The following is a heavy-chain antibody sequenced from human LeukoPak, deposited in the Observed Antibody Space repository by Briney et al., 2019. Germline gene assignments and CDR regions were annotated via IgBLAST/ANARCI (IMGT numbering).Heavy chain of an antibody. V-gene: IGHV1-2*02. Sequence: ASVKVSCKASGYTFTGYYMHWVRQAPGQGLEWMGWINPNSGGTNYAQKFQGRVTMTRDTSISTAYMELSRLRSGDTAVYYCARNQGALNDAFDIWGQGTMVTVSS. CDR3: ARNQGALNDAFDI. CDR2: INPNSGGT. CDR1: GYTFTGYY. J-gene: IGHJ3*02. D-gene: IGHD1-26*01.